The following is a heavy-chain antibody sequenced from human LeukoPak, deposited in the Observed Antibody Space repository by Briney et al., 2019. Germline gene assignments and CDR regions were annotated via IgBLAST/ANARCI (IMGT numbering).Heavy chain of an antibody. J-gene: IGHJ4*02. Sequence: SETLSLTCAVYGGSFSGYYWNSIRQSHGKGLEWIGEIDHSGSTNYNPSLKSRVTLSVDTFKSQLSLKLSSVTAADTAVYYCARRYSSGWYYFDYWGQGTLVTVSS. CDR1: GGSFSGYY. CDR3: ARRYSSGWYYFDY. V-gene: IGHV4-34*01. D-gene: IGHD6-19*01. CDR2: IDHSGST.